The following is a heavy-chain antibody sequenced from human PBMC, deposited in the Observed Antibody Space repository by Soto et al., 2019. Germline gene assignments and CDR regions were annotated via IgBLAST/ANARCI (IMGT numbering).Heavy chain of an antibody. CDR2: INHSGST. J-gene: IGHJ4*02. D-gene: IGHD2-21*01. V-gene: IGHV4-34*01. CDR1: GGSLSGFY. Sequence: SETLSLTCAVYGGSLSGFYWSWIRQPPGKGLEWIGEINHSGSTNYNPSLKSRVTISIDTSKNPLSLKLTSVTAADTAVYFCARVRVSPFARNDCWGQGTLVTVSS. CDR3: ARVRVSPFARNDC.